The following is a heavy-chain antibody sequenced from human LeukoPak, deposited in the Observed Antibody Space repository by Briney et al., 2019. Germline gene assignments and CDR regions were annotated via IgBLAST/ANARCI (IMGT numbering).Heavy chain of an antibody. J-gene: IGHJ4*02. CDR3: TDYDS. CDR2: IKSKTDSGTT. V-gene: IGHV3-15*01. Sequence: GGSLRLSCAASGFTFTNAYMNWVRQAPGKGLEWVGRIKSKTDSGTTNYAAPVKGRFTISRDDSKNTLFLQMDSLKTEDTAIYYCTDYDSWGQGTLVTVSS. CDR1: GFTFTNAY.